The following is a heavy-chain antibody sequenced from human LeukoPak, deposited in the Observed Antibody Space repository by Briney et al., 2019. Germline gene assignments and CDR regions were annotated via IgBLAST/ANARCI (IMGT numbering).Heavy chain of an antibody. D-gene: IGHD2-15*01. V-gene: IGHV3-21*01. J-gene: IGHJ5*02. CDR2: ISSSSSYI. CDR1: GFTFSSYS. CDR3: ATLFVGPFDP. Sequence: LGGSLRLSCAASGFTFSSYSMNWVRQAPGKGLEWVSSISSSSSYIYYADSVKGRFTISRDNAKNSLYLQMNSLRAEDTAVYYCATLFVGPFDPWGQGTLVTVSS.